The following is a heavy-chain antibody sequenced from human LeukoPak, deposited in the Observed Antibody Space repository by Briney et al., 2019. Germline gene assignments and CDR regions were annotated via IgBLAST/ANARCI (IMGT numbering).Heavy chain of an antibody. CDR3: ARGGVLKSVDY. CDR2: VYDIGST. D-gene: IGHD3-16*01. J-gene: IGHJ4*02. CDR1: GGSIGSHY. Sequence: PSETLSLTCTVSGGSIGSHYWTWIRQTPGKGLEWIGHVYDIGSTKYNPSLKSRVTISVDTSKNQFSLRLSSVTAADTAVYYCARGGVLKSVDYWGQGTLVAVSS. V-gene: IGHV4-59*11.